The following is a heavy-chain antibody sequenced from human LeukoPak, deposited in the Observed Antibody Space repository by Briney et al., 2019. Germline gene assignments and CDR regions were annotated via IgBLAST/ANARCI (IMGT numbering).Heavy chain of an antibody. J-gene: IGHJ4*02. CDR3: AREGYSGYDLNY. CDR1: GGTFSSYA. Sequence: GASVKVSFKASGGTFSSYAISWVRQAPGQGLEWMGGIIPIFGTANYAQKFQGRVTITADESTSTAYMELSSLRSEDTAVYYCAREGYSGYDLNYWGQGTLVTVSS. V-gene: IGHV1-69*13. D-gene: IGHD5-12*01. CDR2: IIPIFGTA.